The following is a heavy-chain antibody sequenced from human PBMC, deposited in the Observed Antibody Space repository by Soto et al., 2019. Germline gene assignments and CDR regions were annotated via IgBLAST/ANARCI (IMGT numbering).Heavy chain of an antibody. V-gene: IGHV3-23*01. CDR3: AREVVVITHYYYYGMDV. D-gene: IGHD3-22*01. Sequence: GGSLRLSCAASGFTFSNYAMSWVRQAPGKGLEWVSAIVGGGDSTYYADSVKGRFTISRDNSKNTLYLQMNSLRAEDTAVYYCAREVVVITHYYYYGMDVWGQGTTVTVSS. CDR2: IVGGGDST. CDR1: GFTFSNYA. J-gene: IGHJ6*02.